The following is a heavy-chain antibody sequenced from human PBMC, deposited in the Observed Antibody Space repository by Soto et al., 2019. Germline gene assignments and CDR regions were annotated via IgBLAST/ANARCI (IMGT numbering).Heavy chain of an antibody. D-gene: IGHD2-21*01. CDR2: IYPGDSDT. J-gene: IGHJ3*02. V-gene: IGHV5-51*01. CDR3: ARSFDSAILDAFDI. Sequence: GASLKISGEGSGYTFANHWIGWVRQMPGEGLEWMGIIYPGDSDTTYSPSFQGQVTISADKSISTAYLQWSSLRSSDTAVYYCARSFDSAILDAFDIWGQGTMVTVSS. CDR1: GYTFANHW.